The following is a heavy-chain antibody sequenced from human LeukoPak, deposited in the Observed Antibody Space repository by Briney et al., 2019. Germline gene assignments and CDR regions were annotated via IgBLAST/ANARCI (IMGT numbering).Heavy chain of an antibody. CDR3: ARGGRLYYDSSGYGDAFDI. CDR1: GFTFSSYG. J-gene: IGHJ3*02. Sequence: GRSQRLSCAASGFTFSSYGMHWVRQAPGKGLEWVAAIWYDGSNKYYADSVKGRFTISRDNSKNTLYLQMNSLRAEDTAVYYCARGGRLYYDSSGYGDAFDIWGQGTMVTVSS. D-gene: IGHD3-22*01. V-gene: IGHV3-33*01. CDR2: IWYDGSNK.